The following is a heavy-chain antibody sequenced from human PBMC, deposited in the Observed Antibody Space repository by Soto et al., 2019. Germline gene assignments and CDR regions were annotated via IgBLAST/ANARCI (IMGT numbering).Heavy chain of an antibody. CDR3: ARLGQLDNYYYGMDV. CDR1: GGSISSGDYY. Sequence: QVQLQESGPGLVKPSQTLSLTCTVSGGSISSGDYYWSWIRQPPGKGLEWIGYIYYSGSTYYNPSLQSRVTISVDTSKHQFSLKLSAVTAADTAVYYCARLGQLDNYYYGMDVWGQGTTVTVSS. CDR2: IYYSGST. J-gene: IGHJ6*02. V-gene: IGHV4-30-4*01. D-gene: IGHD6-6*01.